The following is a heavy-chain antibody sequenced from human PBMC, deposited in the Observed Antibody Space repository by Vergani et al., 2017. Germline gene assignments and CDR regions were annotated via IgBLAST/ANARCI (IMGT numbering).Heavy chain of an antibody. CDR3: ARDQGSGTNRHHYGLDV. D-gene: IGHD3-10*01. CDR1: GFTFGSYS. CDR2: ISSSGNYV. J-gene: IGHJ6*02. V-gene: IGHV3-21*06. Sequence: EEHLVESGGGLVKPGGSLRLSCVASGFTFGSYSVNWVRQAPGRGLEWVSSISSSGNYVYYAASVKGRFSISRDKAKNLLSLQMNSLRADDTAVYYCARDQGSGTNRHHYGLDVWGQGTTVTVSS.